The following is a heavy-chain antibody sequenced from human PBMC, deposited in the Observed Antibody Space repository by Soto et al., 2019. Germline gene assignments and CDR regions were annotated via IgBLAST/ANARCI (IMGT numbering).Heavy chain of an antibody. CDR3: AKDRLARGTDPRFDP. Sequence: GGSLRLSCAASGFTFSSYAMSWVRQAPGKGLEWVSSISASGDNTFYAGSVKGRFTISRDNSKNTLYLQLNSLRADDTAVYYCAKDRLARGTDPRFDPWGQGTLVTVSS. V-gene: IGHV3-23*01. CDR2: ISASGDNT. CDR1: GFTFSSYA. D-gene: IGHD3-10*01. J-gene: IGHJ5*02.